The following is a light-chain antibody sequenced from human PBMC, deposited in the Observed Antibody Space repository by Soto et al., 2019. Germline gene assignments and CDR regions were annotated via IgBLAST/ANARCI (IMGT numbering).Light chain of an antibody. J-gene: IGLJ3*02. CDR2: GNT. CDR1: SSNIGADYD. Sequence: QSVLTQPPSVSGAPGQRVTISCTGSSSNIGADYDVHWYQHLPGTAPKLLIYGNTNRPSGVPDRFSGSKSGTSAALAITGLQAEDEADYFCQSYDSSLRGWVFGGGTKLTVL. V-gene: IGLV1-40*01. CDR3: QSYDSSLRGWV.